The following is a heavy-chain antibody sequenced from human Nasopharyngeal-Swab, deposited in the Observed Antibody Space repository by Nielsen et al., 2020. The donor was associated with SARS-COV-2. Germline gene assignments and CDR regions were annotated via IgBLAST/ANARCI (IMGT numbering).Heavy chain of an antibody. Sequence: SDPTLVKRTQTLTLTCTFSGFPLSTSGVGVGWIRQPQGKALEWPALIYWDDDKRYSSSLKTRLTITKDTSKNQVVLTMTNMDPVDTATYYCAHIVSRGWYGEDFDYWGQGTLVTVSS. J-gene: IGHJ4*02. CDR3: AHIVSRGWYGEDFDY. CDR1: GFPLSTSGVG. V-gene: IGHV2-5*02. CDR2: IYWDDDK. D-gene: IGHD6-19*01.